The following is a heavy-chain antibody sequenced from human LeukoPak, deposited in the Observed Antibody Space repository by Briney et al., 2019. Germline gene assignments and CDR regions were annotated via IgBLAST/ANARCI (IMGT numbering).Heavy chain of an antibody. J-gene: IGHJ5*02. D-gene: IGHD3-10*01. Sequence: SVRVSCKASGGTFSSYAISWVRQAPGQGLEWMGRIIPILGIANYAQKFQGRVTITADKSTSTAYMELSSLRSEDTAVYYCARDRGASAVWFDPWGQGTLVTVSS. CDR1: GGTFSSYA. CDR2: IIPILGIA. CDR3: ARDRGASAVWFDP. V-gene: IGHV1-69*04.